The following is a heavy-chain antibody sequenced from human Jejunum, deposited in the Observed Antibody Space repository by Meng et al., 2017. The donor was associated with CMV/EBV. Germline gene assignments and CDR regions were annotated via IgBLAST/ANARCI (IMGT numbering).Heavy chain of an antibody. CDR3: AKGGSGSYDWFDP. D-gene: IGHD1-26*01. V-gene: IGHV3-33*03. Sequence: CLASGFTFSTFGLHWVRQAPGKGLEWVAVIWGDGSEKYYSDSVKGRFTIFRDNPRNTLYLQMNSLRPDDTARYFCAKGGSGSYDWFDPWGQGTLVTVSS. CDR1: GFTFSTFG. CDR2: IWGDGSEK. J-gene: IGHJ5*02.